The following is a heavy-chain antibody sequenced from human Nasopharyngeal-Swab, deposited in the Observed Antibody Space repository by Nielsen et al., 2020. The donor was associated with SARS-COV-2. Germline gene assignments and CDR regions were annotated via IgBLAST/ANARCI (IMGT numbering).Heavy chain of an antibody. CDR1: GFTFSSYT. Sequence: GSLILSCAASGFTFSSYTMNWVRQAPGTGLEWVSSISPTSDYIYYAESVKGRFTISRDNAKNSLFLQMNSLRAEETAIYYCVRGSYGHYDSWGQGALITVSS. CDR3: VRGSYGHYDS. D-gene: IGHD4-17*01. CDR2: ISPTSDYI. J-gene: IGHJ5*01. V-gene: IGHV3-21*06.